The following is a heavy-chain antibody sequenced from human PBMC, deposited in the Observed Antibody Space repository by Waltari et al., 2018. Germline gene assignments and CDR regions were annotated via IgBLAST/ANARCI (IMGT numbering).Heavy chain of an antibody. J-gene: IGHJ4*02. CDR3: TRELINTGHFDS. V-gene: IGHV1-46*01. D-gene: IGHD1-1*01. Sequence: QVQVVQSGAEVKKPGASVKVSCKASGFSFSNYYVHWVRQAPGQGLEWIGKINPSGDSKSYAQNFQGRVTMTKDTSTGTVYMDLSSLRSEDTAKYYCTRELINTGHFDSWGQGTLVTVSS. CDR2: INPSGDSK. CDR1: GFSFSNYY.